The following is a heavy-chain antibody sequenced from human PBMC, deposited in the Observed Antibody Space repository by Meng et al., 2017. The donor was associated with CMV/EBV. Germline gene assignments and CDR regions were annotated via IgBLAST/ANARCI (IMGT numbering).Heavy chain of an antibody. D-gene: IGHD5-18*01. V-gene: IGHV1-2*02. CDR2: INPNSGGT. CDR3: ARGYSYGYPWFDP. CDR1: GYNFTGYY. Sequence: CKASGYNFTGYYMHWVRQAPGQGLEWMGWINPNSGGTNHAQKFQGRVTMTRDTSISTAYMELSRLRSDDTAVYYCARGYSYGYPWFDPWGQGTLVTVSS. J-gene: IGHJ5*02.